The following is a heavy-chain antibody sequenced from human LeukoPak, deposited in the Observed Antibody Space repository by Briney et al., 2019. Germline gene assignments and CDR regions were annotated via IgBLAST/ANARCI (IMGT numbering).Heavy chain of an antibody. J-gene: IGHJ4*02. CDR2: INGDGSL. D-gene: IGHD6-13*01. V-gene: IGHV3-74*01. CDR1: GLTFSTYC. Sequence: GGSLRLSCAASGLTFSTYCMHWVRQAPGKGLVWVSRINGDGSLSYADSVKGRFTISRDNTKNMLYLQMNSLRAEDTAVYYCAGGASSTVHYWGQGTLVTVSS. CDR3: AGGASSTVHY.